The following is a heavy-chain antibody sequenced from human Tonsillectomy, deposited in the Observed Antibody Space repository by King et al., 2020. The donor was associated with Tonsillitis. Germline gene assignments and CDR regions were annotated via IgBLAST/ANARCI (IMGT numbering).Heavy chain of an antibody. Sequence: VQLVESGGGLVQPGGSLRLSCAASGFTFSRYWMSWLRQAPGKGLEWEANINLDGSEKYYVDSVKGRFTISRDNAKNSLHLQMNSLRVEDAAVYYCARELVVGVAEYFQNWGQGTLLTVSS. J-gene: IGHJ1*01. CDR3: ARELVVGVAEYFQN. D-gene: IGHD2-15*01. CDR2: INLDGSEK. CDR1: GFTFSRYW. V-gene: IGHV3-7*03.